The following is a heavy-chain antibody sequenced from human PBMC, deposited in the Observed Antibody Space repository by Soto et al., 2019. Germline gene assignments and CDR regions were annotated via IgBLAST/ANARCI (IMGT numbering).Heavy chain of an antibody. CDR2: ISYDGSNK. Sequence: GGSLRLSCAASGFTFSSYAMHWVRQAPGKGLEWVAVISYDGSNKYYADSVKGRFTISRDNSKNTLYLQMNSLRAEDTAVYYCARDTWRKGYYDFWSGLFDYWGQGTLVTVSS. CDR3: ARDTWRKGYYDFWSGLFDY. J-gene: IGHJ4*02. V-gene: IGHV3-30-3*01. D-gene: IGHD3-3*01. CDR1: GFTFSSYA.